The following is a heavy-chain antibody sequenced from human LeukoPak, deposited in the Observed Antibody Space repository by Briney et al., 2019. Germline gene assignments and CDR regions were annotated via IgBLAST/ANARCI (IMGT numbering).Heavy chain of an antibody. CDR3: ASDEGNYFDY. Sequence: GGYLRLSCAASGFTFSSYIMNWVRQAPGKGLEWVASMSRNGTYILYADSVKGRFTISRDNARNSLFLQMNSLRAEDTAIYYCASDEGNYFDYWGQGPLVTVS. CDR2: MSRNGTYI. V-gene: IGHV3-21*01. CDR1: GFTFSSYI. J-gene: IGHJ4*02.